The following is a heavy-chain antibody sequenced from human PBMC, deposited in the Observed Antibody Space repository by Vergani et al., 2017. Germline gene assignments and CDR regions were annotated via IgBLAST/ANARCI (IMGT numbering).Heavy chain of an antibody. CDR3: ARAKGSSGWYVHYYYYMDV. CDR2: ISSSGSTI. CDR1: GFTFSSYE. D-gene: IGHD6-19*01. Sequence: EVQLVESGGGLVQPGGSLRLSCAASGFTFSSYEMNWVRQAPGKGLEWVSYISSSGSTIYYADSVKGRFTISRDNAKNSLYLQMNSLRAEDTAVYYCARAKGSSGWYVHYYYYMDVWGKGTTVTVSS. J-gene: IGHJ6*03. V-gene: IGHV3-48*03.